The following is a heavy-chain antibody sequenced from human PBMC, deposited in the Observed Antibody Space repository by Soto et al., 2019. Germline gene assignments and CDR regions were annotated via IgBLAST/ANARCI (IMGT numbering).Heavy chain of an antibody. D-gene: IGHD5-12*01. Sequence: QVQLQESGPGLVKPSQTLSLTCTVSGGSISSGGSYWSWIRQHPGKGLEWIGYIYYSGSTYYNPSLKTRVTISVDRSRNKCSLKMTSVTAADTVVYYCARVRGVATIIYFYGMDVWGQGTTGTVSS. CDR1: GGSISSGGSY. CDR3: ARVRGVATIIYFYGMDV. CDR2: IYYSGST. V-gene: IGHV4-31*03. J-gene: IGHJ6*02.